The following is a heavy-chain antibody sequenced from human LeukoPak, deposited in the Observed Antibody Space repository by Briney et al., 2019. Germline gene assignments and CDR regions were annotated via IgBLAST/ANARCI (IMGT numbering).Heavy chain of an antibody. CDR3: ASGSGSYRTPYYYMDV. V-gene: IGHV3-53*01. J-gene: IGHJ6*03. Sequence: GGSLRLSCAASGFIFSSYAMSWVRQAPGKGLEWVSVIYSGGSTYYADSVKGRFTISRDNSKNTLYLQMNNLRAEDTAVYYCASGSGSYRTPYYYMDVWGKGTTVTVSS. D-gene: IGHD3-10*01. CDR1: GFIFSSYA. CDR2: IYSGGST.